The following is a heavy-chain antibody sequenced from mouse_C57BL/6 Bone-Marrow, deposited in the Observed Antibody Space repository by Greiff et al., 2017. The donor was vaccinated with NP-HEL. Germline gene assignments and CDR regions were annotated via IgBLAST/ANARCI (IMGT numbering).Heavy chain of an antibody. Sequence: QVQLQQSGPGLVAPSQSLSITCTVSGFSLTSYGVDWVRQSPGKGLEWLGVIWGVGSTNYNSALKSRLSISKDNSKSQVFLKMNSLQTEDTAMYYCDSAITKWSTWFAYWGQGTLVTVSA. CDR3: DSAITKWSTWFAY. D-gene: IGHD1-1*01. CDR1: GFSLTSYG. V-gene: IGHV2-6*01. CDR2: IWGVGST. J-gene: IGHJ3*01.